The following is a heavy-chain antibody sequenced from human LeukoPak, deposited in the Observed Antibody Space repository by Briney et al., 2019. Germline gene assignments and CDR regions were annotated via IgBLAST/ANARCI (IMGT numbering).Heavy chain of an antibody. J-gene: IGHJ6*03. V-gene: IGHV4-59*01. CDR2: IYYSGST. CDR3: ARDRLEYGFGELSFPYYYMAV. CDR1: GGSISSYY. Sequence: SETLSLTCTVSGGSISSYYWSWIRQPPGKGLEWIGYIYYSGSTNYNPSHKSRVTISVDTSKNQFSLKLSSVTAADTAVYYCARDRLEYGFGELSFPYYYMAVCGKGTTVTVSS. D-gene: IGHD3-10*01.